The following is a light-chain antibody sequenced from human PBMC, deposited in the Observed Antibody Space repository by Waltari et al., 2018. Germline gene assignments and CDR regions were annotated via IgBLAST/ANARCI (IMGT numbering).Light chain of an antibody. CDR2: DAS. J-gene: IGKJ2*01. V-gene: IGKV1-33*01. CDR3: QQSDGLPRT. Sequence: DIQMTQFPSSLSASVGDRVPIACHASQDITNYLNWYQQTIGRAPKLLIYDASNLETGVSSRFSGSGSGTNFTFVISSLQPEDIATYYCQQSDGLPRTFGQGTQVEIK. CDR1: QDITNY.